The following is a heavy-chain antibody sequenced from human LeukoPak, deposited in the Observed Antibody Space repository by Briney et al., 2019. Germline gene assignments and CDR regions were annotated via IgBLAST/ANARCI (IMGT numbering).Heavy chain of an antibody. CDR1: GFTFSNAW. CDR2: VKSKTDGGTT. D-gene: IGHD1-14*01. V-gene: IGHV3-15*01. Sequence: NPGGSLRLSCAASGFTFSNAWMNWVRQAPGKGLEWVGHVKSKTDGGTTDYAAPVKGRFTISRDDSKNTLYLQMNSLKTEDTAVYYCATTLGITWIYYYAMDVWGRGTTVTVSS. J-gene: IGHJ6*02. CDR3: ATTLGITWIYYYAMDV.